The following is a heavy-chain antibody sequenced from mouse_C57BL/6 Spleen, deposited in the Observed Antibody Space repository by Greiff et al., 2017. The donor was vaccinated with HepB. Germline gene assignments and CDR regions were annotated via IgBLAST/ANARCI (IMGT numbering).Heavy chain of an antibody. CDR2: ISSGSSTI. V-gene: IGHV5-17*01. Sequence: EVKVVESGGGLVKPGGSLKLSCAASGFTFSDYGMHWVRQAPEKGLEWVAYISSGSSTIYYADTVKGRFTISRDNAKNTLFLQMTSLRSEDTAMYYGARREDDYDYFDYWGQGTTRTVSS. CDR1: GFTFSDYG. D-gene: IGHD2-4*01. J-gene: IGHJ2*01. CDR3: ARREDDYDYFDY.